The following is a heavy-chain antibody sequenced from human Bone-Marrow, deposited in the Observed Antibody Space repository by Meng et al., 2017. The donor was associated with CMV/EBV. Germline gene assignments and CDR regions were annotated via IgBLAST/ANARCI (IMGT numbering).Heavy chain of an antibody. CDR3: AREGGYGRSTSSYGYGLDP. CDR2: IKQDGSEK. V-gene: IGHV3-7*01. CDR1: VFPSSSYA. J-gene: IGHJ5*02. Sequence: GGLRRLTFAASVFPSSSYAMTCVRQAPGKGLEWVANIKQDGSEKYYVDSVKGRFTISRDNAKNSLYLQMNSLRAEDTAVYYCAREGGYGRSTSSYGYGLDPWGQGTRVTVSS. D-gene: IGHD2-2*01.